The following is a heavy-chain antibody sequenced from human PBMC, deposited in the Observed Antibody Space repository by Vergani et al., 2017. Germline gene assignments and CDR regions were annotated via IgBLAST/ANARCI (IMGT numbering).Heavy chain of an antibody. J-gene: IGHJ6*02. CDR3: ARRGXGWTQTYYYYGMDV. Sequence: QVQLVQSGSELKKPGASVKVSCEASGYTFTDYAMTWVRQAPGQGLEWMGWINTNTGNPTYAQGFTGRFVFSLDTSVSTAYLQISSLKAEDTAVYYCARRGXGWTQTYYYYGMDVWGQGTTVTVSS. CDR1: GYTFTDYA. V-gene: IGHV7-4-1*02. D-gene: IGHD3-10*01. CDR2: INTNTGNP.